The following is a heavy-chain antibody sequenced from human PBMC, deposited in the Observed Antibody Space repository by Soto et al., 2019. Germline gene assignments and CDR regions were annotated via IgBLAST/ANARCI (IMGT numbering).Heavy chain of an antibody. J-gene: IGHJ4*02. CDR3: AKLDWLTYYFDY. Sequence: GSGPTRVNPTETLTLTCTVSGFSLSNARMGVSWIRQPPGKALEWLAHIFSNDEKSYSTSLKSRLTISKDTSKSQVVLTMTNMDPVDTALYYCAKLDWLTYYFDYWGRGTLVTVSS. CDR1: GFSLSNARMG. V-gene: IGHV2-26*01. CDR2: IFSNDEK. D-gene: IGHD3-9*01.